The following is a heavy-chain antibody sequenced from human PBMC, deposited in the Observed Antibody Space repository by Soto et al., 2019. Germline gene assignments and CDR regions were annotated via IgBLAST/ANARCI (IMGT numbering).Heavy chain of an antibody. CDR3: ARIGGTMIVGSNYFDY. Sequence: QVTLKESGPVLVKPTETLTLTCTVSGFSLSNARMGVSWIRQPPGKALEWLAHIFSNDEKSYSTSLKSRLTISXXTXKTXVVLTMTNMDPVDTATYYCARIGGTMIVGSNYFDYWGQGTLVTVSS. V-gene: IGHV2-26*01. J-gene: IGHJ4*02. CDR2: IFSNDEK. CDR1: GFSLSNARMG. D-gene: IGHD3-22*01.